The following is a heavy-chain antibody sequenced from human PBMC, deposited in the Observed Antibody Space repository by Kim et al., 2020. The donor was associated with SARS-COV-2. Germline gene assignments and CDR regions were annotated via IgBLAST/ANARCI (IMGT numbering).Heavy chain of an antibody. J-gene: IGHJ6*02. CDR3: TTGVGGSGSYYYYYYYGMDV. D-gene: IGHD3-10*01. CDR1: GFTFSNAW. CDR2: IKSKTDGGTT. V-gene: IGHV3-15*01. Sequence: GGSLRLSCAASGFTFSNAWMSWVRQAPGKGLEWVGRIKSKTDGGTTDYAAPVKGRFTISRDDSKNTLYLQMNSLKTEDTAVYYCTTGVGGSGSYYYYYYYGMDVWGQGTTVTVSS.